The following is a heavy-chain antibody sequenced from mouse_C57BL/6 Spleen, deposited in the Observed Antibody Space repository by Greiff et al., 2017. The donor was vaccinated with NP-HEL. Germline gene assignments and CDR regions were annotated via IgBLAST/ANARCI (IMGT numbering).Heavy chain of an antibody. CDR3: ARGGITTVFDY. CDR1: GFTFSDYY. V-gene: IGHV5-16*01. D-gene: IGHD2-4*01. J-gene: IGHJ2*01. Sequence: EVQLQESEGGLVQPGSSMKLSCTASGFTFSDYYMAWVRQVPEKGLEWVANINYDGSSTYYLDSLKSRFIISRDNAKNILYLQMSSLKSEDTATYYCARGGITTVFDYWGQGTTLTVSS. CDR2: INYDGSST.